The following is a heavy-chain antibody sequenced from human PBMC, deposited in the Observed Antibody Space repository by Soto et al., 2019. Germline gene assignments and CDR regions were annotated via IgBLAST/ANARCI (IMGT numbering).Heavy chain of an antibody. CDR3: ARRSYYYGSGRDNWFDP. D-gene: IGHD3-10*01. J-gene: IGHJ5*02. CDR1: GGSISSGGYS. Sequence: SETLSLTCAVSGGSISSGGYSWSWIRQPPGKGLEWIGYIYHSGSTYYNPSLKSRVTISVDRSKNQFSLKLSSVTAADTAVYYCARRSYYYGSGRDNWFDPWGQGTLVTVSS. CDR2: IYHSGST. V-gene: IGHV4-30-2*01.